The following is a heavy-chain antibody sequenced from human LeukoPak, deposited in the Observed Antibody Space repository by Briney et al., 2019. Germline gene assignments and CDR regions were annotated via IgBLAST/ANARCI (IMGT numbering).Heavy chain of an antibody. D-gene: IGHD3-10*01. V-gene: IGHV4-39*07. Sequence: SETLSLTCTVSGGSISSSSYYWVWIRQPPGKGLEWIGSIYYSGSSYYNPSLKSRVTISVDTSKNQFSLKLSSVTAADTAVYYCARGIPDDFYGSGSYLLSGYWFDPWGQGTLVTVSS. J-gene: IGHJ5*02. CDR3: ARGIPDDFYGSGSYLLSGYWFDP. CDR1: GGSISSSSYY. CDR2: IYYSGSS.